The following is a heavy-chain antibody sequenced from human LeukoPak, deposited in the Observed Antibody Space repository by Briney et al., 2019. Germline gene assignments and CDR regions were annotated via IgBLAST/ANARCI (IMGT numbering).Heavy chain of an antibody. CDR3: ARESFNDDSSGYHFDY. V-gene: IGHV4-38-2*02. CDR1: GYSISSGYY. Sequence: SETLSLTCTVSGYSISSGYYWGWIRQPPGKGLEWIGSIYHSGSTYYNPSLKSRVTISVDKSKNQFSLKLSSVTAADTAVYYCARESFNDDSSGYHFDYWGQGTLVTVSS. D-gene: IGHD3-22*01. J-gene: IGHJ4*02. CDR2: IYHSGST.